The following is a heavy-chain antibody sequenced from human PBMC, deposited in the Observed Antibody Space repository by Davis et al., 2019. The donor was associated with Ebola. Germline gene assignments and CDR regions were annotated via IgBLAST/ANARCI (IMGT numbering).Heavy chain of an antibody. CDR1: GYIFINYG. CDR3: AREVGPARPDNWFDP. V-gene: IGHV1-18*01. D-gene: IGHD2-2*01. CDR2: ISVDNANT. J-gene: IGHJ5*02. Sequence: AASVKVSCKASGYIFINYGITWVRQAPGQGFEWMGWISVDNANTDYAQKFQGRVTMTTDTSASTAYMELRSLTSDDTAMYYCAREVGPARPDNWFDPWGQGTLLTVSS.